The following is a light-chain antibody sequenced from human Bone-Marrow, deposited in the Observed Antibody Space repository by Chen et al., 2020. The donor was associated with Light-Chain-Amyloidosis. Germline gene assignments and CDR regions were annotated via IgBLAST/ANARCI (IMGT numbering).Light chain of an antibody. J-gene: IGLJ3*02. CDR1: NTGSKS. CDR3: QVWDRSSDRPV. Sequence: SYVMTQPSAVSVAAGPTATIACGGNNTGSKSVHWYQQPTGQAPLLVVSDDSDRPSGIPERLSGSNSGNAATPTISRVEAGDEADYYCQVWDRSSDRPVFGGGTKLTVL. V-gene: IGLV3-21*02. CDR2: DDS.